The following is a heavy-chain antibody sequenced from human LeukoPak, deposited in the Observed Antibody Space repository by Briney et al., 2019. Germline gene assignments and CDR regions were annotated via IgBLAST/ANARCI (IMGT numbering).Heavy chain of an antibody. CDR2: INSDGDST. CDR1: GFTFSSYA. J-gene: IGHJ4*02. Sequence: GGSLRLSCSASGFTFSSYAMHWVRQAAGEGLEYVSAINSDGDSTYYADSVKGRFTISRDNSKNTLYLQMSSLRPEDSAVYYCAKTPYSSTWYVGDSWGQGTLVTVSS. CDR3: AKTPYSSTWYVGDS. V-gene: IGHV3-64D*06. D-gene: IGHD2/OR15-2a*01.